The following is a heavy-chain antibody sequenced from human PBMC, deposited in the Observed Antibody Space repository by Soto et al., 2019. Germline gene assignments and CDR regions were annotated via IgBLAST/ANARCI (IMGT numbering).Heavy chain of an antibody. CDR2: ISGSGGST. CDR3: AKEVLNNWNFPYYGMDV. D-gene: IGHD1-7*01. CDR1: GFTFSSYA. J-gene: IGHJ6*02. Sequence: PGGSLRLSCAASGFTFSSYAMSWVRQAPGKGLEWVSAISGSGGSTYYADSVKGRFTISRDNSKNTLYLQMNSLRAEDTAVYYCAKEVLNNWNFPYYGMDVWGQGTTVTVSS. V-gene: IGHV3-23*01.